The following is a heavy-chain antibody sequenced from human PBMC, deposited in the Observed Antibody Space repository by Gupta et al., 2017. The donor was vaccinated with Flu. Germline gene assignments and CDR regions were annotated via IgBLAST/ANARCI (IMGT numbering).Heavy chain of an antibody. Sequence: MPWVRRAPGKGLVWVSRINKDGSSTDHADSVKGRFTVTRDNAKNTLYLQMHSLRPEDTAVYYCSRDLRGVDDYWGRGTLVTVSS. CDR2: INKDGSST. CDR3: SRDLRGVDDY. D-gene: IGHD2-8*01. V-gene: IGHV3-74*01. J-gene: IGHJ4*02.